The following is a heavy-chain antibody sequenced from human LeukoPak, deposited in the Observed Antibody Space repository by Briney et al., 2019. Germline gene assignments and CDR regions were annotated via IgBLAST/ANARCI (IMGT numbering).Heavy chain of an antibody. Sequence: PSETLSLTCAVSGYSISSGYYWGWIRQPPGKGLEWIGSIYHSGSTYYNPSLKSRVTISVDTSKNQFSLKLSSVTAADTAVCYCARYIVVVPAAIPYYFDYWGQGTLVTVSS. D-gene: IGHD2-2*02. V-gene: IGHV4-38-2*01. J-gene: IGHJ4*02. CDR3: ARYIVVVPAAIPYYFDY. CDR1: GYSISSGYY. CDR2: IYHSGST.